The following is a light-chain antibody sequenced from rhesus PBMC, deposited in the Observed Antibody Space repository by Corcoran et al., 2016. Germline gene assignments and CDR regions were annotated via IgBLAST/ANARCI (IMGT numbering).Light chain of an antibody. J-gene: IGKJ1*01. V-gene: IGKV4-1*01. Sequence: DIVMTQSPDSLAVSLGERVTINCKSSQSLLYSSNNKNYLAWYQQKPGQAPKLLIYWASTRESGVPHRFSGSGSGTDFTLTISGLQADDVAVYYCQQYYSTLWTFGQGTKVEIK. CDR1: QSLLYSSNNKNY. CDR2: WAS. CDR3: QQYYSTLWT.